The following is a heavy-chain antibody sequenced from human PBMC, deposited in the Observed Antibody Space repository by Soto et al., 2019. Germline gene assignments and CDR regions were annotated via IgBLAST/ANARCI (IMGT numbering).Heavy chain of an antibody. J-gene: IGHJ4*02. Sequence: EVQLLESGGGLVQPGGSLRLSCGASGFTFSNSAMSWVRQAPGKGLEWVSAIGPTGSGTYYADSVKGRFTISRDNSRNTVYLQLNILRVEDTAVYYCATRGSYCSGGDCYGLDHWGQGTLVIVSS. CDR1: GFTFSNSA. D-gene: IGHD2-21*01. CDR3: ATRGSYCSGGDCYGLDH. V-gene: IGHV3-23*01. CDR2: IGPTGSGT.